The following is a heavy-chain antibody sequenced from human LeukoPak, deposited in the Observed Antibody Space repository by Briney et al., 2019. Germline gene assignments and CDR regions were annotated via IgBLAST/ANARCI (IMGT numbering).Heavy chain of an antibody. Sequence: HSGGSLRLSCAGSGFTFGSYWMTWVRQAPGKGLEWVANVKKDESAKYYVDSVKGRFTISRDNAKNSLYLEMNSLRDEDTAVYYCARWGYDSATPWYYIDLWGQGTLVTVSS. CDR1: GFTFGSYW. CDR3: ARWGYDSATPWYYIDL. D-gene: IGHD3-16*01. CDR2: VKKDESAK. V-gene: IGHV3-7*01. J-gene: IGHJ4*02.